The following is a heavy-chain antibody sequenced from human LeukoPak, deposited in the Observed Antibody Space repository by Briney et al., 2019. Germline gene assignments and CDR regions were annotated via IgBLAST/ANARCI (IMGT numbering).Heavy chain of an antibody. J-gene: IGHJ4*02. CDR3: AKAHSGSFYSGIH. CDR2: ISGGGDII. D-gene: IGHD1-26*01. CDR1: GFTFSSYA. Sequence: GGSLRLSCAASGFTFSSYAMNWVRQAPGKGLEWVSAISGGGDIIYYAGSVKGRFTISRDNSRNTLYLQVSSLRADDTAVYYCAKAHSGSFYSGIHWGQGTLVTVSS. V-gene: IGHV3-23*01.